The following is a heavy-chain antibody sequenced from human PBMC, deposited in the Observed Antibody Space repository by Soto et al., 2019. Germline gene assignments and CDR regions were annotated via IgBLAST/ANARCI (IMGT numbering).Heavy chain of an antibody. V-gene: IGHV4-34*01. Sequence: QVQLQQWGAGLLKPSETLSLTCAIYGGSFSGDYWSWIRQPLGKGLEWIGRVNLGGSTNYNPSLKSRVTISVDTSKNQFSLELTSVTAADTALYYCARDVSPSPFYGIYGWFDPWGQGTLVTVSS. J-gene: IGHJ5*02. CDR2: VNLGGST. D-gene: IGHD4-17*01. CDR3: ARDVSPSPFYGIYGWFDP. CDR1: GGSFSGDY.